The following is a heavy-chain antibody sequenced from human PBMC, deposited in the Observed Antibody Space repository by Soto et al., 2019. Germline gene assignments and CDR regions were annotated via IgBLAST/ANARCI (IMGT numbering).Heavy chain of an antibody. J-gene: IGHJ3*02. CDR1: DYTFSGYA. V-gene: IGHV1-69*13. CDR2: IIPIFGTA. D-gene: IGHD3-22*01. Sequence: SVKVSCKASDYTFSGYAISWVRQAPGQGLEWMGGIIPIFGTANYAQKFQGRVTITADESTSTAYMELSSLRSEDTAVYYCARVLDSSGYYPQGAFDIWGQGTMVTVSS. CDR3: ARVLDSSGYYPQGAFDI.